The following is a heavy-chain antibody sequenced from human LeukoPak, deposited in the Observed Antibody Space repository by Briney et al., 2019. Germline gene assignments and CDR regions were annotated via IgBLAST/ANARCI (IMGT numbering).Heavy chain of an antibody. CDR2: IYSGGST. CDR3: ASLLYYDFWSGYPGAFDI. J-gene: IGHJ3*02. D-gene: IGHD3-3*01. CDR1: GFTVSSNY. V-gene: IGHV3-66*01. Sequence: GGSLRLSCAASGFTVSSNYMSWVRQAPGKGLEWVSVIYSGGSTYYADSVKGRFTISRDNSKNTLYLQMNSLRAEDTAVYYCASLLYYDFWSGYPGAFDIWGQGTMVTVSS.